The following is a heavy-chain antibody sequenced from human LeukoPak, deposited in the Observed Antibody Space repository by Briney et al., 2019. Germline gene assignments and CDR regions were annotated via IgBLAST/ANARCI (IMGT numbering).Heavy chain of an antibody. Sequence: GGSLRLSCAASGFTFSSYSMNWVRQAPGKGLEWVSSISSSSSYIYYADSVKGRFTISRDNAKNSLYLQMNSLRAEDTAVYYCARDSQWLVRGFDPWGQGTLVTVSS. J-gene: IGHJ5*02. CDR1: GFTFSSYS. D-gene: IGHD6-19*01. V-gene: IGHV3-21*01. CDR2: ISSSSSYI. CDR3: ARDSQWLVRGFDP.